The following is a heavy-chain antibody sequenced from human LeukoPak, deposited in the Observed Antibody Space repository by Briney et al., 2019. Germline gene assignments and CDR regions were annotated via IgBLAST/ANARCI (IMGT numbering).Heavy chain of an antibody. Sequence: ASGKVSCKASGYTFTSYGISWVRQAPGQGLEWMGWISAYNGNTNYAQKLQGRVTMTTDTSTSTAYMELRSLRSDDTAVYYCARGAHVLRFLEWYPPDYYYYMDVWGKGTTVTVSS. CDR1: GYTFTSYG. CDR3: ARGAHVLRFLEWYPPDYYYYMDV. CDR2: ISAYNGNT. V-gene: IGHV1-18*01. D-gene: IGHD3-3*01. J-gene: IGHJ6*03.